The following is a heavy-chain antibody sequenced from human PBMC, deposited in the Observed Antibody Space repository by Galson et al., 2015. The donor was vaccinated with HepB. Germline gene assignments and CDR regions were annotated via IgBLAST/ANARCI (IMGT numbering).Heavy chain of an antibody. Sequence: SETLSLTCAVYGGSFSGCCWSWIRQTPGKGLEWIGEINHSGGTNYNQSLKSRVNISVDTSKNQFSLKLSSVTAADTAVYYCARVTNVRNRRLDYWGQGNLVAVAS. V-gene: IGHV4-34*01. CDR3: ARVTNVRNRRLDY. D-gene: IGHD2-2*01. CDR2: INHSGGT. CDR1: GGSFSGCC. J-gene: IGHJ4*02.